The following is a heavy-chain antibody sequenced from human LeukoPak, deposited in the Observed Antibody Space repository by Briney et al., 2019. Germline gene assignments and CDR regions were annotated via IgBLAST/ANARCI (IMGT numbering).Heavy chain of an antibody. D-gene: IGHD2-2*02. CDR3: ARDFMYCSSTSCYSYYYMDV. V-gene: IGHV1-18*01. Sequence: ASVKVSCKASGYTFTSYGISWVRQAPGQGLEWMGWISAYNGNTNYAQKLQGRVTMTTDTSTSTAYMELRSLRSDGTAVYYCARDFMYCSSTSCYSYYYMDVWGKGTTVTVSS. CDR2: ISAYNGNT. CDR1: GYTFTSYG. J-gene: IGHJ6*03.